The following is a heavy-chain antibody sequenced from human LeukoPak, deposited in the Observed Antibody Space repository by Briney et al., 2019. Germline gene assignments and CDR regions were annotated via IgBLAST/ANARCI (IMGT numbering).Heavy chain of an antibody. CDR1: GGSFSGYY. D-gene: IGHD4-17*01. CDR3: ARAMSTVTWHFDL. CDR2: INHSGST. V-gene: IGHV4-34*01. J-gene: IGHJ2*01. Sequence: SETLSLTCAVYGGSFSGYYWSWIRQPPGKGLEWIGEINHSGSTNYNPSLKSRVTISVDTSKNQFSLKLSSVTAADTAVYYCARAMSTVTWHFDLWGRGTLVTVSS.